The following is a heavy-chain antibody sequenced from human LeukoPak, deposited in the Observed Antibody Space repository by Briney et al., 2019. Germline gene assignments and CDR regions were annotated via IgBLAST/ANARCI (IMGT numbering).Heavy chain of an antibody. CDR2: ITWDGGTT. CDR3: GKDYGNSRGSDY. CDR1: GFAFAQYM. V-gene: IGHV3-43*01. D-gene: IGHD4-23*01. J-gene: IGHJ4*02. Sequence: GGSLRLSCAASGFAFAQYMMHWVRQAPGKGLEWVSLITWDGGTTYYADSVKGRFTVSRDNSKNSLYLQMNSLRSEDTALYYCGKDYGNSRGSDYWGQGTLVTVSS.